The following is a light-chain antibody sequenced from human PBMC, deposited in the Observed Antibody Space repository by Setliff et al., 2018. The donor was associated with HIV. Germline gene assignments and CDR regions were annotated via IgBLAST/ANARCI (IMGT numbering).Light chain of an antibody. CDR2: EVT. CDR3: SSDAGNNTRV. CDR1: SSDVGGYNY. J-gene: IGLJ1*01. V-gene: IGLV2-8*01. Sequence: QSALTQPPSASGSPGQSVTISCTGTSSDVGGYNYVSWYQQHPGKAPKVMIYEVTKRPSGVPDRFSGSKSGNTASLTVSGLQAEDEADYYCSSDAGNNTRVFGSGTKVTVL.